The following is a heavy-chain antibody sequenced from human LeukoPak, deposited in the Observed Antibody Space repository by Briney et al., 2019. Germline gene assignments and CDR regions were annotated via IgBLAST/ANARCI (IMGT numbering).Heavy chain of an antibody. CDR3: AKVAKYYYGSETYYFFEH. D-gene: IGHD3-10*01. CDR1: GFTFSSYS. Sequence: GGSLRLSCAASGFTFSSYSMNWVRQAPGKGLEWVSSITSSSTYTFYADSVKGRFTISRDNAKNSLYLQMNSLRVEDTAVYYCAKVAKYYYGSETYYFFEHWGQGTPVTASS. CDR2: ITSSSTYT. J-gene: IGHJ4*02. V-gene: IGHV3-21*01.